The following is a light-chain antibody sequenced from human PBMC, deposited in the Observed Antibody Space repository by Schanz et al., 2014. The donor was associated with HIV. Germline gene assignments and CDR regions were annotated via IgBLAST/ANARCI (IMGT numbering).Light chain of an antibody. CDR3: QQRSTWPAT. V-gene: IGKV3-11*01. Sequence: EIVLTQSPATLSVSPGERATLSCRASQSVSSNLAWYQQKPGQAPRLLIYDASNRATGIPARFSGSGSGTDFTLTISSLEPEDFAVYYCQQRSTWPATFGQGTKLEI. CDR2: DAS. CDR1: QSVSSN. J-gene: IGKJ2*01.